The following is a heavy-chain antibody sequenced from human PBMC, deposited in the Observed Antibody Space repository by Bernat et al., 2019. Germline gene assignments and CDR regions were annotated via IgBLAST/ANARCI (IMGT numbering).Heavy chain of an antibody. CDR1: GGSISSYY. CDR2: IYYSGST. D-gene: IGHD2-21*02. CDR3: ARLQVTTSYCDC. J-gene: IGHJ4*02. V-gene: IGHV4-59*01. Sequence: QVQLQESGPGLVKPSETLSLTCTVSGGSISSYYWSWIRQPPGKGLEWIGYIYYSGSTNYNPSLKSRVTISVDTSKNQFSLKLSSVTAADTAVYYCARLQVTTSYCDCGGQGTLVTVSS.